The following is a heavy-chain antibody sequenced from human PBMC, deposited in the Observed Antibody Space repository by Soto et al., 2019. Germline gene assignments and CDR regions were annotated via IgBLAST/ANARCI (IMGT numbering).Heavy chain of an antibody. Sequence: PGGSLRLSXAASGFSFSDYYMSWIRQSPGKGLEWVSYISITSTYTKYADSVKGRFTISRDNAKTSLYLQMNSLRAEDTAVYYCARLVDCTNGVCSYGMDVWGQGTTVTVSS. CDR3: ARLVDCTNGVCSYGMDV. J-gene: IGHJ6*02. CDR1: GFSFSDYY. CDR2: ISITSTYT. V-gene: IGHV3-11*06. D-gene: IGHD2-8*01.